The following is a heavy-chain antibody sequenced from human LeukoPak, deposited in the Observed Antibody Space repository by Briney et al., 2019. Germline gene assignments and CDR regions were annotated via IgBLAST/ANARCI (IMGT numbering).Heavy chain of an antibody. CDR2: IYNDGSK. CDR3: ARSRPPRLAAPLGY. D-gene: IGHD6-19*01. V-gene: IGHV3-66*01. CDR1: GFTDNINY. J-gene: IGHJ4*02. Sequence: SGGAFRLSSAASGFTDNINYLNWVRQAPGKGLGWVSVIYNDGSKYYADSVRGRFTISRDNSKNTVYLQMNSLRVEDTAVYYCARSRPPRLAAPLGYWGQGTLVTVSS.